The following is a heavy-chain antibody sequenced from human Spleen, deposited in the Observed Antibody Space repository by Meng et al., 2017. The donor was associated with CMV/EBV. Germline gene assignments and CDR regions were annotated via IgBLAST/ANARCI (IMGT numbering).Heavy chain of an antibody. J-gene: IGHJ4*02. Sequence: GESLKISCAASAFSFSNYAIHWVRQAPGKGLEWVAFIRYDGSNPYYADSVKGRFTISRDNTKNTIYLQMNSLRAEDTAVYYCARIGTTAVGWGQGTLVTVSS. D-gene: IGHD1-1*01. V-gene: IGHV3-30*02. CDR3: ARIGTTAVG. CDR1: AFSFSNYA. CDR2: IRYDGSNP.